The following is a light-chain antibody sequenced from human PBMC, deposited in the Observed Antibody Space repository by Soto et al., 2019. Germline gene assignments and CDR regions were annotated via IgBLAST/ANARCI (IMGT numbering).Light chain of an antibody. CDR2: EVT. Sequence: QSALTQPASVSGSPGQSITISCTGTSSDVGGYHYVSWYQQHPGKAPKLMIYEVTNRPSGISNRFSGSKSGNTASLTISGLQAEDEADYYCQSYDSSLSAVVFGGGTKLTVL. V-gene: IGLV2-14*01. CDR1: SSDVGGYHY. CDR3: QSYDSSLSAVV. J-gene: IGLJ2*01.